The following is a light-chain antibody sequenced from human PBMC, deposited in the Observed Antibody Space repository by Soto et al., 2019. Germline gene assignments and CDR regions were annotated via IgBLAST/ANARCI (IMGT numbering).Light chain of an antibody. CDR1: QSVSNSF. CDR2: GAS. Sequence: EIVLTQSPGTLSLSPGERATLSCRASQSVSNSFLAWYQQRPGQAPRLLMYGASNRATGIPARFSGSGSGTDFTLTISSLEPEDFAVYYCQQRSNWPVTFGQGTRLEIK. V-gene: IGKV3-11*01. J-gene: IGKJ5*01. CDR3: QQRSNWPVT.